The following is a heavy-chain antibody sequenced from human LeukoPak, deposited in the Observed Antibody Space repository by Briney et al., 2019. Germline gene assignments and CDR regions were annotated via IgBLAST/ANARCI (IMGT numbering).Heavy chain of an antibody. D-gene: IGHD5-24*01. V-gene: IGHV3-21*01. CDR1: GFTFSSYS. Sequence: GGSLRLSCAASGFTFSSYSMNWVRQAPGKGLEWVSSISSSSSYIYYADSVKGRFTISRDNSKNTLYLQMNGLRAEDTAVYYCARDPHRDGYIHFDCWGQGTLVTVSS. J-gene: IGHJ4*02. CDR2: ISSSSSYI. CDR3: ARDPHRDGYIHFDC.